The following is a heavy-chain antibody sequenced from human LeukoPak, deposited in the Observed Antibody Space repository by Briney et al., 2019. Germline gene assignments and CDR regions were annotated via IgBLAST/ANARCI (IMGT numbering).Heavy chain of an antibody. CDR3: AKGGASLFDY. CDR1: GFIFSSYW. Sequence: GGSLRLSCAASGFIFSSYWMHWVRQAPGKGLVWVSRIKSDGTSTNYADSVKGRFTISRDNAKNTLHLQMKSLRADDTAVYYCAKGGASLFDYWGQGTLVTVSS. D-gene: IGHD1-26*01. V-gene: IGHV3-74*01. CDR2: IKSDGTST. J-gene: IGHJ4*02.